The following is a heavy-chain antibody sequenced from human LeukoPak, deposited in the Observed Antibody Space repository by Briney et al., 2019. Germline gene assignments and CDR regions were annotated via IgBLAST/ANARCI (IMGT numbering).Heavy chain of an antibody. CDR3: ARGDRGSYSFYYMDA. CDR1: GGTFSSYA. Sequence: SVKVSCKASGGTFSSYAISWVRQAPGQGLEWMGGIVPIFGTANYAQKFQGRVTITTDESTSTAYMELSSLRSEDTAVYYCARGDRGSYSFYYMDAWGKGTTVTVSS. V-gene: IGHV1-69*05. CDR2: IVPIFGTA. D-gene: IGHD1-26*01. J-gene: IGHJ6*03.